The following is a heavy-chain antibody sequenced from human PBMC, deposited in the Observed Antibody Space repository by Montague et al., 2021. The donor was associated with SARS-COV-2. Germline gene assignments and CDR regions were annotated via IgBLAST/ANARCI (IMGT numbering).Heavy chain of an antibody. J-gene: IGHJ6*02. V-gene: IGHV4-34*01. Sequence: SETLSLTCAVYGGSFSGYYLNWIRQPPGKGLEWIGEINHSGSTNXXPSLKSRVTIAVDTSKNQVSLKLTSVTAADTAVFYCARSTVTNSPFGFSNKLRSSDSGYDVWGQGATVTVSS. CDR1: GGSFSGYY. D-gene: IGHD4-17*01. CDR3: ARSTVTNSPFGFSNKLRSSDSGYDV. CDR2: INHSGST.